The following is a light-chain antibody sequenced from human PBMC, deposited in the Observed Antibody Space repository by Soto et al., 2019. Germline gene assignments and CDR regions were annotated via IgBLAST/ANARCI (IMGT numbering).Light chain of an antibody. CDR1: SSDVGSYNL. CDR3: CSYAGSSAFWV. V-gene: IGLV2-23*03. CDR2: EGS. Sequence: QSVLTQAASVSGSPGQSITISCTGTSSDVGSYNLVSWYQQHPGKAPKLMIYEGSKRPSGVSNRFSGSKSGNTASLTISGLQAEDEADYYCCSYAGSSAFWVFGGGTKLT. J-gene: IGLJ3*02.